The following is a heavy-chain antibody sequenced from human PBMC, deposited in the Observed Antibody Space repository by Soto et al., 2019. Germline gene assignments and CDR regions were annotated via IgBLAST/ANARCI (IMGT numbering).Heavy chain of an antibody. CDR1: GYSFTSYW. Sequence: PGESLKISCKGSGYSFTSYWISWVRQMPGKGLEWMGRIDPSDSYTNYSPSFQGHVTISADKSISTAYLQWSSLKASDTAMYYCARASHVRYYDSSGYHDAFDIWGQGTMVTVSS. CDR3: ARASHVRYYDSSGYHDAFDI. J-gene: IGHJ3*02. CDR2: IDPSDSYT. V-gene: IGHV5-10-1*01. D-gene: IGHD3-22*01.